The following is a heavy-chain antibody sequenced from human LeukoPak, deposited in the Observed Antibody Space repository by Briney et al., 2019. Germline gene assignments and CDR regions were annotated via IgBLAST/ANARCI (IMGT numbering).Heavy chain of an antibody. CDR2: INHSGST. V-gene: IGHV4-34*01. D-gene: IGHD5-12*01. Sequence: PSETLSLTCAVYGGSFSGYYWSWIRQPPGRGLEWIGEINHSGSTNYNPSLKSRVTISVDTSKNQFSLKLSSVTAADTAVYYCARGGGYSGYALDYWGQGTLVTVSS. CDR3: ARGGGYSGYALDY. J-gene: IGHJ4*02. CDR1: GGSFSGYY.